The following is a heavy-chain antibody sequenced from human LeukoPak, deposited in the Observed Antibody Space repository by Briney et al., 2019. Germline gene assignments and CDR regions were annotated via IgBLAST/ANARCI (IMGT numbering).Heavy chain of an antibody. CDR2: IYYSGST. CDR1: GGSISSYY. D-gene: IGHD2-15*01. Sequence: PSETLSLTCTVPGGSISSYYWSWIRQPPGKGLEWIGYIYYSGSTNYNPSLKSRVTISVDTSKNQFSLKLSSVTAAGTAVYYCARGEDIVMVVAATRVKWFDPWGQGTLVTVSS. V-gene: IGHV4-59*12. CDR3: ARGEDIVMVVAATRVKWFDP. J-gene: IGHJ5*02.